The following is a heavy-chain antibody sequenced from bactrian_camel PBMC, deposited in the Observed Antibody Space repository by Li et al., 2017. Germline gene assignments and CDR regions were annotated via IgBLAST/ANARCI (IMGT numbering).Heavy chain of an antibody. V-gene: IGHV3S1*01. CDR3: AKGPGYYSEWDA. D-gene: IGHD4*01. Sequence: HVQLVESGGGLVQPGGSLRLSCAASGFTFSELSMSWVRQAPGKGLEWISSINSGGRSTYYADSVKGRATISRINAYNTLDLQLIRLKPEDTAIYYCAKGPGYYSEWDAWGQGTQVTVS. CDR1: GFTFSELS. J-gene: IGHJ6*01. CDR2: INSGGRST.